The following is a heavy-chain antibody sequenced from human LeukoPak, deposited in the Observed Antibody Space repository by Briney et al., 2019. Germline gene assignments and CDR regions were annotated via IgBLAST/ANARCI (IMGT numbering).Heavy chain of an antibody. CDR1: GFTFSGYE. J-gene: IGHJ3*02. Sequence: PGGSLSLSCAASGFTFSGYEMNWVRQAPGKGLEWVSYIGSGGKTISYSDSSYADSVKGRFTISRDNAKNSLYLQMNSLRDEDTAVYYCARELGIGAFDIWGPGTMVTVSS. V-gene: IGHV3-48*03. CDR2: IGSGGKTISYSDS. CDR3: ARELGIGAFDI. D-gene: IGHD7-27*01.